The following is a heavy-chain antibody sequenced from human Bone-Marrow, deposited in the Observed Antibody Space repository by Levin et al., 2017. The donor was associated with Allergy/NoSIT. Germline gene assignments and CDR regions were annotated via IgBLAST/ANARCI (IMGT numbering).Heavy chain of an antibody. CDR1: GFTFNSYA. V-gene: IGHV3-23*01. CDR2: ISSTGGST. J-gene: IGHJ6*02. D-gene: IGHD4-11*01. Sequence: GGSLRLSCAASGFTFNSYAMSWVRQAPGKGLEWVSAISSTGGSTYYADSVKGRFTISRDTSKNTLYLQMNSLRAEATAVYYCARDHSNYAYYGMDVWGQGTTVTVSS. CDR3: ARDHSNYAYYGMDV.